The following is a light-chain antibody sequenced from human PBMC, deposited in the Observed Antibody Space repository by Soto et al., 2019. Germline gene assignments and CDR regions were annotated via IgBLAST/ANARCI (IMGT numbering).Light chain of an antibody. Sequence: QSGLGPPGPVSGSRGQSITIFLTGNRSYVSRYNYVSWFQQHPAKVPKLIIYDVSNWPSGVSDRFSGSKSGDTASLTISGLHPEDEADYYCSSFTSSSTFVFGTGTKVTVL. CDR2: DVS. J-gene: IGLJ1*01. V-gene: IGLV2-14*03. CDR1: RSYVSRYNY. CDR3: SSFTSSSTFV.